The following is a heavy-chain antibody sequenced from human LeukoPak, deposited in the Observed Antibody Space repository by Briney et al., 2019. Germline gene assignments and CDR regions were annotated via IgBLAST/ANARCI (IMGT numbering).Heavy chain of an antibody. D-gene: IGHD6-19*01. CDR1: GLTFSDYA. CDR3: AKRGSSGYFDL. J-gene: IGHJ2*01. Sequence: PGGSLRVSCVASGLTFSDYAMSWVRQAPGKGLEWVSAISGSGGGTYYADSVKGRFTISRDNSKNTLYLQMNSVRAEDTAVYYCAKRGSSGYFDLWGRGTLVTVSS. V-gene: IGHV3-23*01. CDR2: ISGSGGGT.